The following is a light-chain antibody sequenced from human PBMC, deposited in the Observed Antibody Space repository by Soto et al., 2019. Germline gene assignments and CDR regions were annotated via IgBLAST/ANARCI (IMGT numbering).Light chain of an antibody. V-gene: IGKV2-30*02. J-gene: IGKJ5*01. Sequence: DGVMTQSPLSLPVTLGQPASISCRSNQSLVHRDGIHYFSWFQQRPGRAPRRLIYKVSNRDSGVPDRFSGSGSGTDFALKISRVEAEDVGVYYCMQGTHWPITFGQGTRLEIK. CDR3: MQGTHWPIT. CDR1: QSLVHRDGIHY. CDR2: KVS.